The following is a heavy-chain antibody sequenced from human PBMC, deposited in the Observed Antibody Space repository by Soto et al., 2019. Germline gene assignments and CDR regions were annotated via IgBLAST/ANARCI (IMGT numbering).Heavy chain of an antibody. Sequence: PGGSLRLSCTASGFTFGDYAMSWFRQAPGKGLEWVGFIRSKAYGGTTEYAASVKGRFTISRDDSKSIAYLQMNSLKTEDTAVYYCTSQGKSLSSSWGGFDYWGQGTLVTVSS. V-gene: IGHV3-49*03. CDR2: IRSKAYGGTT. D-gene: IGHD6-13*01. J-gene: IGHJ4*02. CDR1: GFTFGDYA. CDR3: TSQGKSLSSSWGGFDY.